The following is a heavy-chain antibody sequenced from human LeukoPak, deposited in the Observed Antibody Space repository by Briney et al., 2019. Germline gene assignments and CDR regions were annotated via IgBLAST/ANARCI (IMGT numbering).Heavy chain of an antibody. Sequence: PSETLSLTCTVSGGSISSYYWSWIRQPPGKGLEWIGYIYYSGSTNYNPSLKSRVTISVDTSKNQFSLKLNSVTAADTAVYYCAKAGGNYRYFDSWGQGTLVTVSS. J-gene: IGHJ4*02. CDR1: GGSISSYY. D-gene: IGHD3-16*02. V-gene: IGHV4-59*12. CDR3: AKAGGNYRYFDS. CDR2: IYYSGST.